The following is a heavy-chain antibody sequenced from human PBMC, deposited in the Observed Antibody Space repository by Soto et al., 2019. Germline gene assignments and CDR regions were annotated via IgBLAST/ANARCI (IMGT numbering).Heavy chain of an antibody. D-gene: IGHD3-10*01. CDR2: IDGSGGIT. CDR1: GFTFGTTD. Sequence: QLLQSGGGLVQPGGSLTLSCAASGFTFGTTDMSWVRQAPGEGLEWVSTIDGSGGITYYADSVKGRFTIPRDNSRNTLYLQMNSLRGDDTALYYCVKNSGWFNTWGQGALVTVSS. J-gene: IGHJ5*02. CDR3: VKNSGWFNT. V-gene: IGHV3-23*01.